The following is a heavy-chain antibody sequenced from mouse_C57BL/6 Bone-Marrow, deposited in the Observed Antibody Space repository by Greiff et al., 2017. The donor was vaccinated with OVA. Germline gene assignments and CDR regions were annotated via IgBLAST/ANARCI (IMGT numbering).Heavy chain of an antibody. J-gene: IGHJ2*01. V-gene: IGHV5-9*01. CDR3: ARHTGTRDFDY. Sequence: EVKLMESGGGLVKPGGSLKLSCAASGFTFSSYTMSWVRQTPEKRLEWVATISGGGGNTYYPDSVKGRFTISRDNAKNTLYLQMSSLRSEDTALYYCARHTGTRDFDYWGQGTTLTVSS. D-gene: IGHD4-1*01. CDR1: GFTFSSYT. CDR2: ISGGGGNT.